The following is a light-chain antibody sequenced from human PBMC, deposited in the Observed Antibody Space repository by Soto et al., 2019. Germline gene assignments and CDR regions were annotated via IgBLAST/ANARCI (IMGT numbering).Light chain of an antibody. CDR1: QSISSY. CDR3: QQSYTAPFT. Sequence: DIQMTQSPSSLSASVGDRVTITCRASQSISSYLNWYQQKPWQAPKLLIYTASSLQSGVPSRFSGSGSGTDFTLTISSLQPEDFATYYCQQSYTAPFTFGPGTKVDIK. CDR2: TAS. J-gene: IGKJ3*01. V-gene: IGKV1-39*01.